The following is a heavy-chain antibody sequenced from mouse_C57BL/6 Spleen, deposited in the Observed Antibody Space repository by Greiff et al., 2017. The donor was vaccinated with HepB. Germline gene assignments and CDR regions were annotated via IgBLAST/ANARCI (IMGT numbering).Heavy chain of an antibody. V-gene: IGHV1-82*01. J-gene: IGHJ4*01. CDR3: ARSSNLYAMDY. CDR2: IYPGDGDT. CDR1: GYAFSSSW. D-gene: IGHD2-5*01. Sequence: VQLQQSGPELVKPGASVKISCKASGYAFSSSWMNWVKQRPGKGLEWIGRIYPGDGDTNYNGKFKGKATLTADKSSSTAYMQLSSLTSEDSAVYFCARSSNLYAMDYWGQGTSVTVSS.